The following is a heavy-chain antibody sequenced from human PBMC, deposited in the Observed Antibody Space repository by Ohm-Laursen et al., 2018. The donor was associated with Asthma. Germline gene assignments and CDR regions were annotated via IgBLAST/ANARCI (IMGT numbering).Heavy chain of an antibody. D-gene: IGHD2/OR15-2a*01. J-gene: IGHJ4*02. CDR1: GGSINNFY. CDR2: IHDSGNT. Sequence: GTLSLTCNVSGGSINNFYWHWIRPPPGKGLEWLGYIHDSGNTQYNPSLKGRVTISLDTSKRQFSLGLNSASAADTAVYYCASSFRGWYFDYWGQGTLVTVSS. CDR3: ASSFRGWYFDY. V-gene: IGHV4-59*01.